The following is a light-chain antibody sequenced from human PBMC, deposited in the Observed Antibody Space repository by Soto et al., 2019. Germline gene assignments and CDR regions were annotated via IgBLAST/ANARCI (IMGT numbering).Light chain of an antibody. CDR2: GAS. CDR1: QSVSSN. V-gene: IGKV3-15*01. CDR3: QQYNNWPPLVA. J-gene: IGKJ1*01. Sequence: EIVMTQCPATLSVSPGERATLSCRASQSVSSNLAWYQQKPGQAPRLLIYGASTRATGIPARFSGSGSGTEFTLTISSLQSEDFEVYYCQQYNNWPPLVAFGQGTKVDIK.